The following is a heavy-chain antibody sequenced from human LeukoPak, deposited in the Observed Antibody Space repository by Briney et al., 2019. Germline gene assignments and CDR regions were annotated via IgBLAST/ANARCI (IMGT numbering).Heavy chain of an antibody. J-gene: IGHJ6*03. D-gene: IGHD4-17*01. CDR3: ARDRPEDGDYGYYYYYYMDV. CDR2: ISSSGYTI. Sequence: GGSLRLPCAASGFTFSSYEMNWVRQAPGKGLEWVSYISSSGYTIHYADSVKGRFTISRDNTKNSLYLQMNSLRAEDTAVYFCARDRPEDGDYGYYYYYYMDVWGKGTTVTVSS. CDR1: GFTFSSYE. V-gene: IGHV3-48*03.